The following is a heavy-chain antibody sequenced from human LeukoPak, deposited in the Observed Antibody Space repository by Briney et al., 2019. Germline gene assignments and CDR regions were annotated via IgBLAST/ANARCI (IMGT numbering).Heavy chain of an antibody. D-gene: IGHD1-26*01. V-gene: IGHV3-74*01. CDR1: GFTFSSYW. J-gene: IGHJ6*03. Sequence: GGSLRLSCAASGFTFSSYWMHWVRQAPGKGLVWVSRIKSDGSTRYADSVKGRFTISRDNSKNTLYLQMNSLRAEDTAVYYCARDILVGSYSYYYMDVWGKGTTVTVSS. CDR2: IKSDGST. CDR3: ARDILVGSYSYYYMDV.